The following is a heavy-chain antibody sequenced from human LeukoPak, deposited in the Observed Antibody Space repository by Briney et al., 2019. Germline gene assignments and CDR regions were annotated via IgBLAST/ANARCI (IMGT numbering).Heavy chain of an antibody. Sequence: PSQTLSLTCAVSGASITRTDYYWSWIGQPPGKGLEWIGYIHYSGSAYSGSAYYNPSLKSPVTISEDTSKNQFSLKLTSVTAADTAVYYCAGTPDWFGPWGQGTLVTVSS. V-gene: IGHV4-30-4*01. CDR3: AGTPDWFGP. J-gene: IGHJ5*02. CDR1: GASITRTDYY. CDR2: IHYSGSAYSGSA.